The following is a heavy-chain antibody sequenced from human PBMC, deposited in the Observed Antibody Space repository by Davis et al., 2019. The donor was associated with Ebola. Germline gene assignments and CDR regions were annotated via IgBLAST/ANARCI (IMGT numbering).Heavy chain of an antibody. J-gene: IGHJ6*02. CDR1: GGSFSGYY. CDR2: INHSGST. Sequence: SETLSLTCAVYGGSFSGYYWSWIRQPPGKGLEWIGEINHSGSTNYNPSLKSRVTISVDTPKNQFSLKLSSVTAADTAVYYCARGASGVYYYGSGSYFAMDVWGQGTTVTVSS. D-gene: IGHD3-10*01. CDR3: ARGASGVYYYGSGSYFAMDV. V-gene: IGHV4-34*01.